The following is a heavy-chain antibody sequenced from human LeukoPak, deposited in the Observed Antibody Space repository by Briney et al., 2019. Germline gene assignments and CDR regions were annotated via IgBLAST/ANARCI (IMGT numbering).Heavy chain of an antibody. J-gene: IGHJ4*02. V-gene: IGHV3-9*01. D-gene: IGHD3-3*01. CDR1: GFTFDDYA. CDR2: ISWNSGSI. CDR3: AKDKDFWSGYYTGFDY. Sequence: QSGGSLRLSCAASGFTFDDYAMPWVRQAPGKGLEWVSGISWNSGSIGYADSVKGRFTISRDNAKNSLYLQMNSLRAEDTALYYCAKDKDFWSGYYTGFDYWGQGTLVAVSS.